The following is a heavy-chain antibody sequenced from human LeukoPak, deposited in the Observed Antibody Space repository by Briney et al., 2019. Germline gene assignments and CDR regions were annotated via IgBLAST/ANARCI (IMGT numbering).Heavy chain of an antibody. Sequence: GGSLRLSCAASGFTFSSYWMSWVRQAPAKGLEWVGRIKSKTDGGTTDYAAPVKGRFTISRDDSKNTLYLQMNGLKTEDTALYYCTAAVYSSGWFYFDYWGQGTLVTVSS. CDR2: IKSKTDGGTT. D-gene: IGHD6-19*01. CDR3: TAAVYSSGWFYFDY. CDR1: GFTFSSYW. J-gene: IGHJ4*02. V-gene: IGHV3-15*01.